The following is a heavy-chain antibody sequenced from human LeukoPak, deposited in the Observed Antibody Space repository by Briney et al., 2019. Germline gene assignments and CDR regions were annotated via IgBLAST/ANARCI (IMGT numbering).Heavy chain of an antibody. Sequence: GGSLRLSCAASGFTVSDNYMSWVRQAPGKGLEWVSVMYSGGDTYYADSVKGRFTFSRDISKNTLYLQMNGLRTEDTAMYYCARDAPQVPAAGVLASWGQGALVTVSS. CDR1: GFTVSDNY. V-gene: IGHV3-53*01. D-gene: IGHD6-13*01. CDR2: MYSGGDT. J-gene: IGHJ5*02. CDR3: ARDAPQVPAAGVLAS.